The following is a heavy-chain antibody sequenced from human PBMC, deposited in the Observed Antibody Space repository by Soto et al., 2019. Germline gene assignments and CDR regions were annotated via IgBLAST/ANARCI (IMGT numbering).Heavy chain of an antibody. Sequence: EVQLLESGGGLVQPGGSLGLSCAASGFTFSIYAMSWVRQVPGKGPEWVSVINGRGSPTFYADSVKGRFTISRDNSKNTLYLQMNSLRADDTAIYYCAKHIEGAGNWYFDLWGRGTLVTVSS. D-gene: IGHD2-21*01. CDR3: AKHIEGAGNWYFDL. CDR2: INGRGSPT. CDR1: GFTFSIYA. J-gene: IGHJ2*01. V-gene: IGHV3-23*01.